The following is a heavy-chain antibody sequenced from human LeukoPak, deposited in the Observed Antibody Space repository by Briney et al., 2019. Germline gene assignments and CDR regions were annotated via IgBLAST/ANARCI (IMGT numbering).Heavy chain of an antibody. D-gene: IGHD4-17*01. J-gene: IGHJ4*02. V-gene: IGHV3-11*06. CDR3: ARIYGDYRYYFDY. CDR2: ISGSSSYT. Sequence: GGSLRLSCAASGFTFSDYYMSWIRQAPGKGLEWVSYISGSSSYTNYADSVKGRFTISRDSAKNSLYLQVNSLRVEDTAVYYCARIYGDYRYYFDYWGQGTLVTVSS. CDR1: GFTFSDYY.